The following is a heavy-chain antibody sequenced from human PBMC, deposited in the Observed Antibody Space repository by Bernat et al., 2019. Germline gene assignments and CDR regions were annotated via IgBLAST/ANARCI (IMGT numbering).Heavy chain of an antibody. CDR1: GFTFSSYW. V-gene: IGHV3-7*03. CDR3: ARGGKMYASW. D-gene: IGHD2-8*01. J-gene: IGHJ4*02. CDR2: IKEDGNEK. Sequence: EVQLVESGGGLVQPGGSLRLSCAASGFTFSSYWMSWVRQSPGKGLEWVANIKEDGNEKYIVNAVKGRFTISRDNAKYSLYLQMSSLRAEDTAVYYCARGGKMYASWWGQGTLVTVSS.